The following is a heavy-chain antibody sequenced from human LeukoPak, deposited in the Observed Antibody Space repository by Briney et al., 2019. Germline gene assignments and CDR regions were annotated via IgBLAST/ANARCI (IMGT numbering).Heavy chain of an antibody. CDR3: ARDTAMGLYYYYGMDV. CDR1: GGTFSSYA. J-gene: IGHJ6*02. Sequence: SVKVSFKASGGTFSSYATSWVRQAPGQGLEWMGGIIPIFGTANYAQKFQGRVTITADESTSTAYMELSSLRSEDTAVYYCARDTAMGLYYYYGMDVWGQGTTVTVSS. D-gene: IGHD5-18*01. V-gene: IGHV1-69*13. CDR2: IIPIFGTA.